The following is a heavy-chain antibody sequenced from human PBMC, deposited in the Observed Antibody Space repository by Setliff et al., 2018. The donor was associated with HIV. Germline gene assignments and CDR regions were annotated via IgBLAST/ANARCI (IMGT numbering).Heavy chain of an antibody. CDR2: IYPDDSDT. V-gene: IGHV5-51*01. CDR3: ATLVGTNGVVWFDP. CDR1: GFTFTDYW. Sequence: GASLKISCKGSGFTFTDYWIGWVRQMPEKGLEWMGSIYPDDSDTRYSPSFQGQVTLSADKSINTTYLQWSSLKASDTAMYYCATLVGTNGVVWFDPWGQGTLVTVSS. J-gene: IGHJ5*01. D-gene: IGHD1-26*01.